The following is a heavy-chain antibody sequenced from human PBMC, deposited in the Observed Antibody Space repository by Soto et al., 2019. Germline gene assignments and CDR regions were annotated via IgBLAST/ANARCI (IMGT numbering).Heavy chain of an antibody. CDR2: IIPIFGTA. Sequence: SVKVSCKASGGTFSSYAISWVRQAPGQGLEWMGGIIPIFGTANYARKFQGRVTITADESTSTAYMELSSLRSEDTAVYYCARYFKGTTVYGMDVWGPGTTVTGSS. V-gene: IGHV1-69*13. CDR3: ARYFKGTTVYGMDV. J-gene: IGHJ6*02. D-gene: IGHD4-17*01. CDR1: GGTFSSYA.